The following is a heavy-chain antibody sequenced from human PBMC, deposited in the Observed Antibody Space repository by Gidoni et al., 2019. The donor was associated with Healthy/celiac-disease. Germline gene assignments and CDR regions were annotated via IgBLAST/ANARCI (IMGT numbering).Heavy chain of an antibody. CDR2: MNPNSGNT. CDR3: ARAEWFGELWFNWFDP. J-gene: IGHJ5*02. Sequence: QVQLVQSGAEVKKPGASVKVSCKVSGYTFTSYDINWVRQATGQGLEWMGWMNPNSGNTGYAQKFQGRVTMTRNTSISTAYMELSSLRSEDTAVYYCARAEWFGELWFNWFDPWGQGTLVTVSS. CDR1: GYTFTSYD. V-gene: IGHV1-8*01. D-gene: IGHD3-10*01.